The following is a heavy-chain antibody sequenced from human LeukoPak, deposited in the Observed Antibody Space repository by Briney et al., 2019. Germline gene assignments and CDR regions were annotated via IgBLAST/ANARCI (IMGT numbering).Heavy chain of an antibody. V-gene: IGHV4-39*07. CDR1: GGSISSSSYY. CDR2: IYYSGST. D-gene: IGHD5-18*01. Sequence: SETLSLTCTVSGGSISSSSYYWGWIRQPPGKGLEWIGSIYYSGSTYYNPSLKSRVTISVDTSKNQFSLKLSSVTAADTAVYYCARSPYSYGLYFDYWGQGTLVAVSS. CDR3: ARSPYSYGLYFDY. J-gene: IGHJ4*02.